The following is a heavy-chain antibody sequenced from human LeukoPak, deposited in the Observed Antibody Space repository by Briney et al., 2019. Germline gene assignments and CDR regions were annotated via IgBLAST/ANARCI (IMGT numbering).Heavy chain of an antibody. J-gene: IGHJ4*02. CDR2: IDYSGST. Sequence: ETLSLTCTVSGGSISSYYWAWIRQPPGRGLEWIGSIDYSGSTYYNPSLKSRATVSIDTSKNQFSLKLSSVTAADAAVYYCAREYTLYRSGWFLDYWGQGTEVTVSS. D-gene: IGHD6-19*01. V-gene: IGHV4-39*07. CDR3: AREYTLYRSGWFLDY. CDR1: GGSISSYY.